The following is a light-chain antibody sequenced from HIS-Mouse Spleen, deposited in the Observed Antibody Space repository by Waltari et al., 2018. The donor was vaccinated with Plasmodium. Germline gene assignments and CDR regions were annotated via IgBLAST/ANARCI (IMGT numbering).Light chain of an antibody. V-gene: IGKV3-15*01. CDR3: QQYNNWSFT. CDR1: QSVSSN. Sequence: EIVMTQSPATLSVSPGERATLSCRASQSVSSNLAWYQQKPGQAPRLLIYGASTRATGIRARFSGSGSGTEFTLTISSRQSEDFAVYYCQQYNNWSFTFGPGTKVDIK. J-gene: IGKJ3*01. CDR2: GAS.